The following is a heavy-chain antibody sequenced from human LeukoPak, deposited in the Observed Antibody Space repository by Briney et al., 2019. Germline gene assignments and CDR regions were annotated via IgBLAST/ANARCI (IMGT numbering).Heavy chain of an antibody. D-gene: IGHD3-22*01. J-gene: IGHJ4*02. CDR1: RYTFSSYV. CDR2: MNPNTGRT. CDR3: ARLSQTPDYYSSGGYYYLGY. V-gene: IGHV1-8*01. Sequence: ASVKVSCKASRYTFSSYVINWVREAAGQGLEWMGWMNPNTGRTGFAQKFQGRLTMTRDTSISTAYMELSSLRSEDTAVYYCARLSQTPDYYSSGGYYYLGYWGQGTPVTVSS.